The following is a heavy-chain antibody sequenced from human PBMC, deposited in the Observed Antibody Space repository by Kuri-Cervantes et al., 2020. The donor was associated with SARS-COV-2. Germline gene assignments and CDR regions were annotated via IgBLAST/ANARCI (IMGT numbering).Heavy chain of an antibody. CDR1: GYTLTELS. CDR3: ATHAIVGATSFDY. CDR2: LDPEDGET. V-gene: IGHV1-24*01. Sequence: ASVKVSCKVSGYTLTELSMHWVRQAPGKGLEWMGGLDPEDGETIYAQKFQGRVTMTEDTSTDTAYMELSSLRSEDTAVYYCATHAIVGATSFDYWGQGTLVTDSS. J-gene: IGHJ4*02. D-gene: IGHD1-26*01.